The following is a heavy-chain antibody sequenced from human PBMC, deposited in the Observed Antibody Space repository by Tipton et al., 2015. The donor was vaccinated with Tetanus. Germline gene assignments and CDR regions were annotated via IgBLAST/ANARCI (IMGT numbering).Heavy chain of an antibody. D-gene: IGHD1-14*01. CDR3: ARENPGLRSPTYYYYYGMDV. V-gene: IGHV3-33*01. CDR1: GFTFSSYG. Sequence: SLRLSCAASGFTFSSYGMHWVRQAPGKGLEWVAVIWYDGSNKYYADSVKGRFTISRDNSKNTLYLQMNSLRAEDTAVYYCARENPGLRSPTYYYYYGMDVWGQGTTVTVSS. CDR2: IWYDGSNK. J-gene: IGHJ6*02.